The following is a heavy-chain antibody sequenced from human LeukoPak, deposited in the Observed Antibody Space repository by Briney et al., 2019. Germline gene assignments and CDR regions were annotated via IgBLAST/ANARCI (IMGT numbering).Heavy chain of an antibody. D-gene: IGHD4-17*01. CDR1: GGSISSYY. CDR3: ARGGTVTPDWHYYIDV. V-gene: IGHV4-4*07. J-gene: IGHJ6*03. Sequence: SETLSLTCTVSGGSISSYYWSWVRQPAGKGLEWVGRIYTSGSTNYYPYLKRRVTMSVDTSKNQFSLKLSSVTAADTAVYYCARGGTVTPDWHYYIDVWGKGTTVTISS. CDR2: IYTSGST.